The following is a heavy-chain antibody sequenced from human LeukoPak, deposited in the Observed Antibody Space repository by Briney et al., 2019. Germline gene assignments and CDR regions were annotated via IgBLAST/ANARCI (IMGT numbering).Heavy chain of an antibody. D-gene: IGHD1-26*01. Sequence: PGGSLRLSCAASGFTFSDYWMSWVRQAPGQGLEWVANIKEDGTEKNYMDPVKGGFTISRDNTKNSLYLQLNSLRADDTAVYYCARDSRRVGATGGSDYWGQGTLVTVSS. CDR1: GFTFSDYW. CDR3: ARDSRRVGATGGSDY. V-gene: IGHV3-7*03. CDR2: IKEDGTEK. J-gene: IGHJ4*02.